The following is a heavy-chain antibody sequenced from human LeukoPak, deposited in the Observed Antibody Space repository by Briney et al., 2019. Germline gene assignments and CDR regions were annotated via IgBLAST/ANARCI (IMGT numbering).Heavy chain of an antibody. Sequence: SETLSLTCTVSGGSISSYYWSWIRQPPGKGLEWIGYIYYSGSTNYNPSLKGRVTISVDTSKNQFSLKLSSVTAADTAVYYCARVYYDILTGYSDYHDAFDIWGQGTMVTVSS. CDR2: IYYSGST. CDR3: ARVYYDILTGYSDYHDAFDI. V-gene: IGHV4-59*01. D-gene: IGHD3-9*01. CDR1: GGSISSYY. J-gene: IGHJ3*02.